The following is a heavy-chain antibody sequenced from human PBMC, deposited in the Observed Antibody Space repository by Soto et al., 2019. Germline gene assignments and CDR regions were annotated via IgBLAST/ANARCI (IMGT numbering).Heavy chain of an antibody. V-gene: IGHV3-30-3*01. CDR1: GFTFSSYA. Sequence: VQLVESGGGVVQPGRSLRLSCAASGFTFSSYAMHWVRQAPGKGLEWVAVISYDGSNKYYADSVKGRFTISRDNSKNTLYLQMNSLRAEDTAVYYCARGGGGVVVITPDYWGQGTLVTVSS. CDR3: ARGGGGVVVITPDY. CDR2: ISYDGSNK. D-gene: IGHD3-22*01. J-gene: IGHJ4*02.